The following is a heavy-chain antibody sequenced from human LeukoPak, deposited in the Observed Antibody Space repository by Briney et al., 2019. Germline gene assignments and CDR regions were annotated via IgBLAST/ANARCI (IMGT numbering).Heavy chain of an antibody. D-gene: IGHD1-26*01. J-gene: IGHJ4*02. CDR3: ARVRWELLSPFDY. Sequence: ASVKVSCKASGGTFSSYAISWVRQAPGQGLEWMGWINPNSGGTNYAQKFQGRVTMTRDTSISTAYMELSRLRSDDTAVYYCARVRWELLSPFDYWGQGTLVTVSS. CDR2: INPNSGGT. V-gene: IGHV1-2*02. CDR1: GGTFSSYA.